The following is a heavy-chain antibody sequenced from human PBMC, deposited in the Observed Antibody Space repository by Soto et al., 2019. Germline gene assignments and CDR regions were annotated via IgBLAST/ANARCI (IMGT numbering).Heavy chain of an antibody. Sequence: GGSLRLSXAASGFTFSSYSMNWVRQAPGKGLEWVSSIISSTSDIHYADSVKGRFTISRDNARNSLYLQMNSLRVEDTAVYYCARVRYSSGWGPYGYWGQGTLVTVSS. CDR3: ARVRYSSGWGPYGY. CDR2: IISSTSDI. J-gene: IGHJ4*02. V-gene: IGHV3-21*01. CDR1: GFTFSSYS. D-gene: IGHD6-19*01.